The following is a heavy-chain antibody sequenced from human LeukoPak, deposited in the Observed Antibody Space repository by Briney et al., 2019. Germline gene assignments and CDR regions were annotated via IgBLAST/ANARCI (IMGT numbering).Heavy chain of an antibody. CDR1: GFTFSTYA. J-gene: IGHJ3*02. CDR2: ISYDGSNK. D-gene: IGHD6-19*01. V-gene: IGHV3-30*04. CDR3: ARDGAVADPKMAFDI. Sequence: GRSLRLSCAASGFTFSTYAMHWVRQAPGKGLEWVAVISYDGSNKYYADSVKGRFTISRDNSKNTLYLQMNSLRAEDTAVYYCARDGAVADPKMAFDIWGQGTMVTVSS.